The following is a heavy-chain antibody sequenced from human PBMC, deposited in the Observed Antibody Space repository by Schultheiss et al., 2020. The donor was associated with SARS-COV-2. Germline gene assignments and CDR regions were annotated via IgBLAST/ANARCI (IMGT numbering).Heavy chain of an antibody. D-gene: IGHD3-22*01. J-gene: IGHJ4*02. V-gene: IGHV1-2*02. CDR2: INPNSGGT. CDR3: ARDPQGYYYDSSGYWGFEY. Sequence: ASVKVSCKASGYTFTGYYMHWVRQAPGQGLEWMGWINPNSGGTNYAQNLQGRVTMTTDTSTSTAYMELRSLRSDDTAVYYCARDPQGYYYDSSGYWGFEYWGQGTLVTVSS. CDR1: GYTFTGYY.